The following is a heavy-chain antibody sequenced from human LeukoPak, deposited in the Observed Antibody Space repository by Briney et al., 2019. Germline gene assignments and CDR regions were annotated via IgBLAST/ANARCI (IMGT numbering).Heavy chain of an antibody. V-gene: IGHV3-23*01. CDR3: ARSPPGYYFDY. J-gene: IGHJ4*02. Sequence: GGSLRLSCGASAFTFSNYAMTWVRQAPGKGLEWVSTVSGSGGSTYYADSVKGRFTISRDNSKNTLYLQMNSLRAEDTAVYYCARSPPGYYFDYWGQGTLVTVSS. CDR1: AFTFSNYA. CDR2: VSGSGGST. D-gene: IGHD1-14*01.